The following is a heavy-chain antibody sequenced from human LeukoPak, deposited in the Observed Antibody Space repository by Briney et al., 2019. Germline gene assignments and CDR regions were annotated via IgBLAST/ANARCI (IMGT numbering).Heavy chain of an antibody. CDR2: IKSKTGGGTI. J-gene: IGHJ6*02. CDR1: GFTFSSYW. CDR3: ARGGGLDV. Sequence: GGSLRLSCAASGFTFSSYWMNWARQAPGKGLEWVGRIKSKTGGGTIDYAAPVKGRFTISRDNAKNSLYLQMSNLRAEDTAVYFCARGGGLDVWGQGATVTVSS. D-gene: IGHD3-16*01. V-gene: IGHV3-15*07.